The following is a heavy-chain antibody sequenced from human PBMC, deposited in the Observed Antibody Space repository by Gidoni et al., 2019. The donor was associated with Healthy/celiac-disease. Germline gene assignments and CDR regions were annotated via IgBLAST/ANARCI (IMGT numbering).Heavy chain of an antibody. Sequence: QVQLVQSGAEVKKPGSSVKVSCKASGGTFSSYAISWVRQAPGQGLEWMGGIIPIFGTANYAQKFQGRVTITADESTSTAYMELSSLRSEDTAVYYCASPYYYDSRGYDPNYYGMDVWGQGTTVTVSS. CDR3: ASPYYYDSRGYDPNYYGMDV. V-gene: IGHV1-69*01. CDR2: IIPIFGTA. J-gene: IGHJ6*02. CDR1: GGTFSSYA. D-gene: IGHD3-22*01.